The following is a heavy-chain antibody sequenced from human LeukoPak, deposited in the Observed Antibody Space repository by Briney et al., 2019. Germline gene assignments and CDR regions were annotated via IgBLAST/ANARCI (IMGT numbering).Heavy chain of an antibody. D-gene: IGHD6-13*01. CDR1: GYTLTELS. J-gene: IGHJ2*01. Sequence: ASVKVSCKVSGYTLTELSMHWVRQAPGKGLEWMGGFDPEDGETIYAQKFQGRVTMTEDTSTDTAYMELSSLRSEDTAVYYCATPSPAYSSSWYWRYFDLWGRGTLVTVSS. CDR2: FDPEDGET. CDR3: ATPSPAYSSSWYWRYFDL. V-gene: IGHV1-24*01.